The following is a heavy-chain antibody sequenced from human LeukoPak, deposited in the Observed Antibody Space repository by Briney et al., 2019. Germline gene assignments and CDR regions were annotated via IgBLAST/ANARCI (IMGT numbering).Heavy chain of an antibody. J-gene: IGHJ4*02. CDR2: ISYGGSDK. V-gene: IGHV3-30*04. CDR1: GFTFSNSP. CDR3: ARDRSTGLDY. Sequence: GKSLRPSCAASGFTFSNSPMHWVRQAPGKGLEWVAIISYGGSDKYYADSVKGRFIISRDNSKNTLFLQMNSLRVEDTAVYYCARDRSTGLDYWGQGTLVTVSS. D-gene: IGHD2-2*01.